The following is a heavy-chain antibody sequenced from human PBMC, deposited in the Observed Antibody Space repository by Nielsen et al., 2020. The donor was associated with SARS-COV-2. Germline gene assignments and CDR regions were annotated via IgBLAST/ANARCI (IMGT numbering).Heavy chain of an antibody. Sequence: SETLSLTCTVSGGSINSYYWTWIRQPPGKGLEWIGYVDSAGTTNYNPSLTSRVTISLDTSKNQFSLKLSSVTAADTAVYYCARDYYGDYLDAFDIWGQGTMVTVSS. CDR2: VDSAGTT. J-gene: IGHJ3*02. CDR3: ARDYYGDYLDAFDI. V-gene: IGHV4-59*12. CDR1: GGSINSYY. D-gene: IGHD4-17*01.